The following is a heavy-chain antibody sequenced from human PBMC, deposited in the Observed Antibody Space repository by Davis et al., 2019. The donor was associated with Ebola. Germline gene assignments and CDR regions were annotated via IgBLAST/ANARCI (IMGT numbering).Heavy chain of an antibody. J-gene: IGHJ4*02. CDR1: GFTFSSYA. CDR2: IKQDGTEK. CDR3: TTGGPSRCNSGSCYSVFDY. D-gene: IGHD2-15*01. V-gene: IGHV3-7*03. Sequence: GESLKISCAASGFTFSSYAVSWVRQAPGKGLEWVANIKQDGTEKYYVDSVKARFTIYRDNAKNSLFLQMNSLRAEDTGIYYCTTGGPSRCNSGSCYSVFDYWGQGTLVTVSS.